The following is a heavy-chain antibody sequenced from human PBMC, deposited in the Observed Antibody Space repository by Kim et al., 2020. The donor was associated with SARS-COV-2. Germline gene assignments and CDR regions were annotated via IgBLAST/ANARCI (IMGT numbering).Heavy chain of an antibody. D-gene: IGHD1-26*01. Sequence: ASVKVSCKASGYTFTSYYMHWVRQAPGQGLEWMGIISPSSGRTFYAQKFQGRVTMTRDTSTSTVDMELSSLRSEDTAVYYCARDKGGNYYFQAPYYLDYWGQGILVTVSS. CDR1: GYTFTSYY. CDR2: ISPSSGRT. J-gene: IGHJ4*02. V-gene: IGHV1-46*01. CDR3: ARDKGGNYYFQAPYYLDY.